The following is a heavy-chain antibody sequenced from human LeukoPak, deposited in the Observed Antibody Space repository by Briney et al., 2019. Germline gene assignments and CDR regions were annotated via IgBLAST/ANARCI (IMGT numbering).Heavy chain of an antibody. J-gene: IGHJ4*02. Sequence: ASVKVSCKASGGTFSSYAISWVRQAPGQGLEWMGGIIPIFGTANYAQKFQGRVTITADESTSTAYMELSSLRSEDTAVYYCAREGGLYSSSSSWGLFDYWGQGTLVTVSS. CDR1: GGTFSSYA. CDR2: IIPIFGTA. D-gene: IGHD6-6*01. CDR3: AREGGLYSSSSSWGLFDY. V-gene: IGHV1-69*13.